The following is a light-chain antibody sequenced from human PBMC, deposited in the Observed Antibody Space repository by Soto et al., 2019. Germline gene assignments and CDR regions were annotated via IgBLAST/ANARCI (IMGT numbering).Light chain of an antibody. CDR1: NSNIGSFT. CDR2: GNN. V-gene: IGLV1-44*01. Sequence: QSVLTQPPSASGTPGQRVTISCSGSNSNIGSFTVNWYQQLPGTAPKLLIYGNNQRPSGVPDRFSGSKSGTSASLVISGLQSEDEADYYCAAWDDSLNASFVFGTGTRSPS. CDR3: AAWDDSLNASFV. J-gene: IGLJ1*01.